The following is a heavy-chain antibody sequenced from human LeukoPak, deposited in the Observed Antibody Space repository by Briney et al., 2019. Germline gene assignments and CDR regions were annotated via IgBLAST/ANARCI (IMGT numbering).Heavy chain of an antibody. V-gene: IGHV3-33*01. CDR2: VWYDGSNI. D-gene: IGHD1-26*01. CDR1: GFTFSTYG. CDR3: ARGGYSGAYYFDY. Sequence: GGSLRLSCAASGFTFSTYGMHWVRQAPGKGLEWVAVVWYDGSNIHYVDSVKGRFTNSRDNSKSTLYLQMNSLTAEDTAVYYCARGGYSGAYYFDYWGQGTLVTVSS. J-gene: IGHJ4*02.